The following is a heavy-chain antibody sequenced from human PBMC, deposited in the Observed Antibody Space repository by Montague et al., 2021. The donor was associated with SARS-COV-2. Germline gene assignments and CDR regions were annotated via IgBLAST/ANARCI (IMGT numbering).Heavy chain of an antibody. D-gene: IGHD4-17*01. CDR2: IDWDDDK. CDR1: GFSLNTSGMC. Sequence: PALGKPTQTLTLTCTFSGFSLNTSGMCVSWISQPPGKALEWLARIDWDDDKYYSTSLKTRLTISKDTSKNQVVLTMTNMDPVDTATYYCARTYAPSARAFGYWGQGTLVTVSS. CDR3: ARTYAPSARAFGY. J-gene: IGHJ4*02. V-gene: IGHV2-70*11.